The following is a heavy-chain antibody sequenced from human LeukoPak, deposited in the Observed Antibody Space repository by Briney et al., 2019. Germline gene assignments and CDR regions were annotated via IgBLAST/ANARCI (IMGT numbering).Heavy chain of an antibody. CDR2: IYYSGST. J-gene: IGHJ1*01. CDR1: GGSISSSSYY. CDR3: ARALLGYCSSTSCYEEYSQH. D-gene: IGHD2-2*01. Sequence: SETLSLTCTVSGGSISSSSYYWGWIRQPPGKGLEWIGSIYYSGSTYYNPSLKSRVTISVDTSKNQFSLKLSSVTAADTAVYYCARALLGYCSSTSCYEEYSQHWGQGTLVTVSS. V-gene: IGHV4-39*01.